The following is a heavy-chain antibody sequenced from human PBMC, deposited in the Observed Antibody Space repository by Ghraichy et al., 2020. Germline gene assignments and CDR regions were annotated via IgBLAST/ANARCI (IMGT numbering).Heavy chain of an antibody. CDR3: AQIFDYGDYHRYFDY. V-gene: IGHV1-2*02. J-gene: IGHJ4*02. CDR1: GYTFTGYY. CDR2: INPNSGGT. Sequence: GESLNISCKASGYTFTGYYMHLVRQAPGQGLEWMGWINPNSGGTNYAQKFQGRVTMTRDTSISTAYMELSRLRSDDTAVYYCAQIFDYGDYHRYFDYWGQGTLVTVSS. D-gene: IGHD4-17*01.